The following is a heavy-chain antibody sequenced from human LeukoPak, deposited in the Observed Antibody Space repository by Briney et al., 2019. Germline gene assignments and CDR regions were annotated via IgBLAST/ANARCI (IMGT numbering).Heavy chain of an antibody. D-gene: IGHD2-2*01. J-gene: IGHJ4*02. CDR2: ISFDGSDQ. V-gene: IGHV3-30*18. CDR3: AKLGCSSTRCYINY. Sequence: GGSLRLCCAASGFSFSTYGMRWVRQAPGKGLEWVAVISFDGSDQYYADSVKGRFTVSRDNSKNTLYLQMNSLRAEDTAVYYCAKLGCSSTRCYINYWGQGTLVTVSS. CDR1: GFSFSTYG.